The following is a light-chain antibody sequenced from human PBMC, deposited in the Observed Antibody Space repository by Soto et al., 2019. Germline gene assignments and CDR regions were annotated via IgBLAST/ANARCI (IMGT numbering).Light chain of an antibody. CDR1: QSVSSN. V-gene: IGKV3-11*01. Sequence: EIVLTQSPATLSLSPGERATLSCRASQSVSSNLAWYQQKPGQAPRLLIYDASNRATGIPVRFSGSGSGTDFTLTISSLEPEDFAVYYCQQSRNWPLTFGGGTKVELK. J-gene: IGKJ4*01. CDR3: QQSRNWPLT. CDR2: DAS.